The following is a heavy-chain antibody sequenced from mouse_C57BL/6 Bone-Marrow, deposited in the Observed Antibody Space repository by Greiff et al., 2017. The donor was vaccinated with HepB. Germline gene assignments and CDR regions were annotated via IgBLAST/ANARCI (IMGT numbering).Heavy chain of an antibody. Sequence: EVHLVESGGDLVKPGGSLKLSCAASGFTFSSYGMSWVRQTPDKRLEWVATISSGGSYTYYPDSVKGRFTISRDNAKNTLYLQMSSLKSEDTAMYYCARHDPYAMDYWGQGTSVTVSS. CDR3: ARHDPYAMDY. CDR2: ISSGGSYT. CDR1: GFTFSSYG. V-gene: IGHV5-6*01. J-gene: IGHJ4*01.